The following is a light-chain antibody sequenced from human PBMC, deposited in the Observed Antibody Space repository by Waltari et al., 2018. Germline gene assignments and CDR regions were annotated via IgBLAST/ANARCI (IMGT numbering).Light chain of an antibody. CDR1: QTVRTTY. CDR2: GAS. Sequence: EIVLTPSPCTLSLSPGKRATLYCRSSQTVRTTYLAGYQQKPGQAPPLLIYGASSRATGIPDRFSGSRSGTDFSLTISSLEPEDFAVYYCQQYDISPLTFGGGTKVEIK. CDR3: QQYDISPLT. V-gene: IGKV3-20*01. J-gene: IGKJ4*01.